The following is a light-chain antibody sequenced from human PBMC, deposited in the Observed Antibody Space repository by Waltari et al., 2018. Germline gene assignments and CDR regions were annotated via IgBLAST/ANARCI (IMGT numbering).Light chain of an antibody. CDR1: PSISSW. Sequence: DIQMTQSPSTLSASVGDRVTITCRASPSISSWLAWYQQKPGKAPKLLIYDASSLQSGVPSRFSGSGSGTEFTLTISSLQPDDFATYYCQQYNSYSSGYTFGQGTKLEIK. CDR3: QQYNSYSSGYT. CDR2: DAS. V-gene: IGKV1-5*01. J-gene: IGKJ2*01.